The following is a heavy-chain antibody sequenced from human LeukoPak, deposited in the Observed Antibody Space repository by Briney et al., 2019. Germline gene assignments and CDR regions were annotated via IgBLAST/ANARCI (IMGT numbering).Heavy chain of an antibody. D-gene: IGHD6-13*01. CDR3: ARVYSSSWSGSYFDY. Sequence: GGSLRLSCAASGFTFSDRYMDWVRQASGKGLEWVGRTRNKANSYTTEYAASVKGRFTISRDDSKNSLYLQMNSLKTEDTAVYYCARVYSSSWSGSYFDYWGQGTLVTVSS. V-gene: IGHV3-72*01. J-gene: IGHJ4*02. CDR2: TRNKANSYTT. CDR1: GFTFSDRY.